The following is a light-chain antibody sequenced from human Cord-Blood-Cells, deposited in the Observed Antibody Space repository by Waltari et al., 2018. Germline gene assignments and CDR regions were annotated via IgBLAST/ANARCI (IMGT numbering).Light chain of an antibody. Sequence: DMLLTQSPSFMYASVGDRVPIPCRASQGISSYVPWYQQKPGKAPKLLIYAASTLQSGVPSRFSGSGSATEFTLTISSLQPEDFATYYCQQLNSYPLTFGVGTKVEIK. CDR2: AAS. CDR1: QGISSY. J-gene: IGKJ4*01. CDR3: QQLNSYPLT. V-gene: IGKV1-9*01.